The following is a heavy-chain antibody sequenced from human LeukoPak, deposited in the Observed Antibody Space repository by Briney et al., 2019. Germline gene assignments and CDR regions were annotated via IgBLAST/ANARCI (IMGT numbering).Heavy chain of an antibody. CDR3: ARDQFLYYLEVAGKRPFDY. D-gene: IGHD6-19*01. V-gene: IGHV1-18*01. J-gene: IGHJ4*02. CDR2: ISAYNGNT. CDR1: GYTFTSYS. Sequence: ASVKVSCKASGYTFTSYSISWVRQAPRQGLEWMGWISAYNGNTNYAQKLQGRDTMTTDTSTSTAYMELRSLRSDDTAVYYCARDQFLYYLEVAGKRPFDYWGQGTLVTVSS.